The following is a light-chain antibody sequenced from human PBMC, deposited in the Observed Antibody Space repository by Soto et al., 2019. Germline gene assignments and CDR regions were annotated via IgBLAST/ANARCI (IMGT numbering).Light chain of an antibody. Sequence: EIVLTQSPGTLSLSPGERATLSCRASQSVSTNLAWYQQKPGQAPRLLIYGASTRATGVPARFSGSRSGAEFTLTISSLQSEDFAVYYCQHYVTWPLTFGGGTKVDIK. V-gene: IGKV3-15*01. CDR1: QSVSTN. CDR3: QHYVTWPLT. J-gene: IGKJ4*01. CDR2: GAS.